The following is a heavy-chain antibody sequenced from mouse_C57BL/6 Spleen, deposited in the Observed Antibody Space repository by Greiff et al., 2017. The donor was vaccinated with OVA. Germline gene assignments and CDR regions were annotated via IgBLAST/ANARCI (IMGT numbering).Heavy chain of an antibody. D-gene: IGHD2-4*01. J-gene: IGHJ3*01. Sequence: QVQLKQPGAELVMPGASVKLSCKASGYTFTSYWMHWVKQRPGQGLEWIGEIDPSDSYTNYNQKFKGKSTLTVDKSSSTAYMQLSSLTSEDSAVYYCARSGYDYDPAWFAYWGQGTLVTVSA. CDR3: ARSGYDYDPAWFAY. CDR2: IDPSDSYT. V-gene: IGHV1-69*01. CDR1: GYTFTSYW.